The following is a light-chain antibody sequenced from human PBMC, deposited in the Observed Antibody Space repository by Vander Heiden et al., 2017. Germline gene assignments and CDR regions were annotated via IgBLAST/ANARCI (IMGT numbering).Light chain of an antibody. J-gene: IGKJ1*01. CDR1: QGIRND. CDR3: LQDYNYPRT. CDR2: AAS. Sequence: ATQMIQSPSPLSASVGDSVTITCRASQGIRNDLGWYQQKPGKAPKLLIYAASSLQSGVPSRFSGSGSGTDFTLTISSLQPEDFAAYYCLQDYNYPRTFGQGTKVEIK. V-gene: IGKV1-6*01.